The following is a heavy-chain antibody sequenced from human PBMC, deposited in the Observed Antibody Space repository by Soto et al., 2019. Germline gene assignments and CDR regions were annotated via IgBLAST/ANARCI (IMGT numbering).Heavy chain of an antibody. CDR2: VSYDGSNK. CDR1: GFTFSSYA. J-gene: IGHJ4*02. V-gene: IGHV3-30-3*01. CDR3: ARDRYCSTSCPGY. D-gene: IGHD2-2*01. Sequence: PGGSLRLSCAASGFTFSSYAMYWVRQPPGKGLEWVAVVSYDGSNKYYADSVKGRFTISRDNSKNTLYLQMNSLRAEDTAVYYCARDRYCSTSCPGYWGQGSLVTVSS.